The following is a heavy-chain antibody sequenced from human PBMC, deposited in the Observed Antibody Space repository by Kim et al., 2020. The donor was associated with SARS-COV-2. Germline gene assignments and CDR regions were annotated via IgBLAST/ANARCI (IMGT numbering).Heavy chain of an antibody. CDR1: GFTFSNAW. CDR3: TTDLYGSGRPTPTNWFDP. D-gene: IGHD3-10*01. J-gene: IGHJ5*02. V-gene: IGHV3-15*01. Sequence: GGSLRLSCAASGFTFSNAWMSWVRQAPGKGLEWVGRIKSKTDGGTTDYATPVKGRFTISRDDSKNTLYLQMNSLKTEDTAVYYCTTDLYGSGRPTPTNWFDPWGQGTLVTVSS. CDR2: IKSKTDGGTT.